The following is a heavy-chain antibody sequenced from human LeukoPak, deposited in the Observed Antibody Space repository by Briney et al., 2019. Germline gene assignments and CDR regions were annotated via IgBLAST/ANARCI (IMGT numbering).Heavy chain of an antibody. CDR1: GYTWTSYG. J-gene: IGHJ4*02. CDR2: FSTDNGNT. Sequence: ASVKVSCKASGYTWTSYGIIWVRQAPGQGLEWMGWFSTDNGNTHYTQKFQGRVTLTTDTSTYTAYMELRSLTSDDTAVYYCARERYCSGGICHGNFDYWGQGTLVTVSS. D-gene: IGHD2-15*01. CDR3: ARERYCSGGICHGNFDY. V-gene: IGHV1-18*04.